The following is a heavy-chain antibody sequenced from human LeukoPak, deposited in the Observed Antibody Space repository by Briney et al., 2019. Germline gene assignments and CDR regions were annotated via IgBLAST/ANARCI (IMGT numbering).Heavy chain of an antibody. D-gene: IGHD1-26*01. CDR1: GGSISSSSYY. Sequence: PSETLSLTCTVSGGSISSSSYYWGWIRQPPGKGLEWIGSIYYSGSTYYNPSLKSRVTISVDTSKNQFSLKLSSVTAADTAVYYCARGSREHAFDIWGQGTMVTVSS. CDR3: ARGSREHAFDI. J-gene: IGHJ3*02. CDR2: IYYSGST. V-gene: IGHV4-39*07.